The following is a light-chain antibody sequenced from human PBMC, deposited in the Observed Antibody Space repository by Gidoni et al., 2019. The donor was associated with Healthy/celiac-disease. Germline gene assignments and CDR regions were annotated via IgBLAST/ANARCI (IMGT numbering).Light chain of an antibody. V-gene: IGKV2-28*01. CDR2: LGS. Sequence: DIVMTQSPLSLPVTPGEPASISCRSSQSLLHSNGYNYLDWYLQKPGQSPQLLIYLGSNRASGVPDRFSGSGSGTDFTMKISRVEDEDVGVYNCMQALQRTFGQGTKVEIK. J-gene: IGKJ1*01. CDR1: QSLLHSNGYNY. CDR3: MQALQRT.